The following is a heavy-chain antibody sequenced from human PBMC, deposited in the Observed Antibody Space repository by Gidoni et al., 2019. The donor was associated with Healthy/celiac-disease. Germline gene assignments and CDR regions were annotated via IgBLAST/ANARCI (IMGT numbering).Heavy chain of an antibody. CDR2: IYTSGST. D-gene: IGHD3-3*01. Sequence: QVQLQESGPGLVKPSQTLSLTCTVSGGSISSGSYYWSWIRQPAGKGLEWIGRIYTSGSTNYNPSLKSRVTISVDTSKNQFSLKLSSVTAADTAVYYCARWLLLEWLLSAGLPRYYYYMDVWGKGTTVTVSS. CDR1: GGSISSGSYY. V-gene: IGHV4-61*02. J-gene: IGHJ6*03. CDR3: ARWLLLEWLLSAGLPRYYYYMDV.